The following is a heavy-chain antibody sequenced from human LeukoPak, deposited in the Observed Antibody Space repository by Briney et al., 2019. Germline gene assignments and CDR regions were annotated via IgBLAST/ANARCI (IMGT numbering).Heavy chain of an antibody. V-gene: IGHV3-7*01. Sequence: PGGSLRLSCAASGSTFSSYWMSWVRQAPGKGLEWVANIKQDGSEKYYVDSVKVRFTISRDNAKNSLYLQMNSLSAEDTAVYYCARGPAAGIDYWGQGTLVTVSS. D-gene: IGHD6-13*01. CDR1: GSTFSSYW. J-gene: IGHJ4*02. CDR3: ARGPAAGIDY. CDR2: IKQDGSEK.